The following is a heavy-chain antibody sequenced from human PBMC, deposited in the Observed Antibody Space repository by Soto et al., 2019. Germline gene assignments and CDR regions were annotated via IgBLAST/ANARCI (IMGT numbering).Heavy chain of an antibody. CDR3: VRQRGNYFDF. Sequence: SETLSLTCSVSGDSINSRYWSWIRQPPGKGLEWIGYIDYVGSTNYAPSLQSRVTMSVDTSKNQVSLKLRYVTAADTAVYYCVRQRGNYFDFWGQGTPVTVSS. D-gene: IGHD3-10*01. J-gene: IGHJ4*02. V-gene: IGHV4-59*11. CDR2: IDYVGST. CDR1: GDSINSRY.